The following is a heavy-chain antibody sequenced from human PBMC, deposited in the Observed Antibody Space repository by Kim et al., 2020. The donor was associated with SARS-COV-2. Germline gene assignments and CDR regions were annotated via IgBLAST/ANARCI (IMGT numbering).Heavy chain of an antibody. CDR3: ARGGSYGSGIDY. CDR2: INWNGGST. J-gene: IGHJ4*02. CDR1: GFTFDDYG. Sequence: GGSLRLSCAASGFTFDDYGMSWVRQAPGKGLEWVSGINWNGGSTGYADSVKGRFTISRDKAKNSLYLQMNSLRGEDTALYYCARGGSYGSGIDYWGQGTLVTVSS. D-gene: IGHD5-18*01. V-gene: IGHV3-20*04.